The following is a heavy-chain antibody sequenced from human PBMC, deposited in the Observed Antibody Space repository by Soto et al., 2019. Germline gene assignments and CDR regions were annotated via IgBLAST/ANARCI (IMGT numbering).Heavy chain of an antibody. CDR2: IWYDGTNK. J-gene: IGHJ5*02. V-gene: IGHV3-33*01. CDR3: ASERAGYCSGGSCHNWFDP. D-gene: IGHD2-15*01. CDR1: GFTFSSYG. Sequence: QVQLVESGGGVVQPGRSLRLSCAASGFTFSSYGMHWVRQAPGKGLEWVAVIWYDGTNKYYADSVKGRFTISRDNSKNTLYLQMNSLRGEDTAAYYCASERAGYCSGGSCHNWFDPWGQGTRVTVSS.